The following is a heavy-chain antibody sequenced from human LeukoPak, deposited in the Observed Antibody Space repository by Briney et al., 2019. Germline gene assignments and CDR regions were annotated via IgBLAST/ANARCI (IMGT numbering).Heavy chain of an antibody. D-gene: IGHD2-15*01. V-gene: IGHV3-21*01. CDR2: ISSSSSYI. J-gene: IGHJ4*02. CDR3: ARGGGSRFDY. Sequence: GGSLRLSCAASGFTFSNYSMNWVRQAPGKGLEWVSSISSSSSYIYYADSVKGRFTISRDNAKNSLYLQMNSLRAEDTAVYYCARGGGSRFDYWGQGTLVTVSS. CDR1: GFTFSNYS.